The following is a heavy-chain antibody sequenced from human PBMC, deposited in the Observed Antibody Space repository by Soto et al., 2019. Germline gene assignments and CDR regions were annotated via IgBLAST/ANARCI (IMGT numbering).Heavy chain of an antibody. J-gene: IGHJ6*02. CDR2: IYYSGSA. Sequence: SETLSLTCTVSGDSVTSVSDYWSWIRQPPGKGLEWIGYIYYSGSADYNPSLGSRVTISIDASKNQFSLKLTSVTAADTAVYYCARGVGFGYYYYHMDLWGQGTTVTVSS. CDR3: ARGVGFGYYYYHMDL. D-gene: IGHD3-10*01. CDR1: GDSVTSVSDY. V-gene: IGHV4-61*01.